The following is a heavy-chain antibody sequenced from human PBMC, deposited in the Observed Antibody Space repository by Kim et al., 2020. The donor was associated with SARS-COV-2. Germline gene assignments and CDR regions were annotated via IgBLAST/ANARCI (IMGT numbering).Heavy chain of an antibody. D-gene: IGHD3-3*01. Sequence: ETLSLTCNVYNGSFSGYYWSWIRQPPGKGLEWIGEINHNGGTYFNPSLRSRVTISIDMSKNQFSLRVSSMTAADTAVYYCARGLLAAFEYWGQGILVT. CDR1: NGSFSGYY. CDR3: ARGLLAAFEY. CDR2: INHNGGT. J-gene: IGHJ4*02. V-gene: IGHV4-34*01.